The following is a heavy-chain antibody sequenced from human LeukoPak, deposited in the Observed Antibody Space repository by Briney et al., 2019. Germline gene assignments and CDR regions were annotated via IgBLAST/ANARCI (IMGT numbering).Heavy chain of an antibody. CDR1: RFTFSGYG. CDR3: AKRYCATASCRSGMDV. D-gene: IGHD2-2*01. J-gene: IGHJ6*02. V-gene: IGHV3-30*02. Sequence: GGSMTLSCAASRFTFSGYGMHCDRQAQGKGTEWEALIRSDVTQTFSADSGAGRLTLSRDNSKNPLYLQMNSLGADDTAVYYCAKRYCATASCRSGMDVWGQGTTVTVSS. CDR2: IRSDVTQT.